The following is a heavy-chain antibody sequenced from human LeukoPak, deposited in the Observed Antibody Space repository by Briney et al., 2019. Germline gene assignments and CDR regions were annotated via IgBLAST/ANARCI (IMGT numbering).Heavy chain of an antibody. D-gene: IGHD2-15*01. J-gene: IGHJ4*02. CDR1: GYTFTSYY. CDR3: ATSVVVVAALDY. V-gene: IGHV1-46*01. CDR2: INPSGGST. Sequence: ASVKVSCKSSGYTFTSYYMHWVRQAPGQGLEWMGIINPSGGSTSYAQKFQGRVTMTRDTSTSTVYMELSSLRSEDTALYYCATSVVVVAALDYWGQGTLVTVSS.